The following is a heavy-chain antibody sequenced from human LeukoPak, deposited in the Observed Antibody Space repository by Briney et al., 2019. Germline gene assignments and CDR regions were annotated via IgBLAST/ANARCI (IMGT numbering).Heavy chain of an antibody. J-gene: IGHJ4*02. D-gene: IGHD6-19*01. V-gene: IGHV3-21*05. CDR2: ISSSGSHK. Sequence: GGSLRLSCAASGFTFSSYGMTWVRQAPGKGLEWVSYISSSGSHKFYADSVKGRFTISRDNAKNSLYLQMNSLGAEDTALYYCAKGIGGSGWRYFDYWGQGTLVTVSS. CDR1: GFTFSSYG. CDR3: AKGIGGSGWRYFDY.